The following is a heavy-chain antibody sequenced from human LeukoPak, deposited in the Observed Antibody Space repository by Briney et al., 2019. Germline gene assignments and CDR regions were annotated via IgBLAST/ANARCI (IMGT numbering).Heavy chain of an antibody. Sequence: GESLKISCQGSGYNFTSYWIGWVRQMPGKGLEWMGFIYPGDSDTRYSPSFQGQVTISADKSISTAYLQWSSLKASDTAMYFCARHVSPTNVGASPMNYWGQGTLVTVSS. V-gene: IGHV5-51*01. J-gene: IGHJ4*02. CDR3: ARHVSPTNVGASPMNY. D-gene: IGHD1-26*01. CDR1: GYNFTSYW. CDR2: IYPGDSDT.